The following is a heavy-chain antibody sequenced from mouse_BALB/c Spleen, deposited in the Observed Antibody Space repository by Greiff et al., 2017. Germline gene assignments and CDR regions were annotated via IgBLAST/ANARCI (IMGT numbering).Heavy chain of an antibody. J-gene: IGHJ4*01. CDR1: GFTFSSYG. V-gene: IGHV5-6-3*01. CDR3: AREPSTGLYYYAMDY. Sequence: DVHLVESGGGLVQPGGSLKLSCAASGFTFSSYGMSWVRQTPDKRLELVATINSNGGSTYYPDSVKGRFTISRDNAKNTLYLQMSSLKSEDTAMYYCAREPSTGLYYYAMDYWGQGTSVTVSS. D-gene: IGHD4-1*02. CDR2: INSNGGST.